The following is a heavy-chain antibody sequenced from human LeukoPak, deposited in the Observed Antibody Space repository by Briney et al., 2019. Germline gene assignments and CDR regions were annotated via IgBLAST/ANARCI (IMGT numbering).Heavy chain of an antibody. D-gene: IGHD3-22*01. J-gene: IGHJ4*02. V-gene: IGHV4-28*05. CDR1: GYSISSSNW. CDR3: ATIPRDYYYDSSGYHYYFDY. Sequence: PSESLSLTCAVSGYSISSSNWWGWIRQPPGKGLEWIGYIYYSGSIYYNPSLKSRVTISVDTSKNQFSLKLSSVTAADTAVYYCATIPRDYYYDSSGYHYYFDYWGQGTLVTVSS. CDR2: IYYSGSI.